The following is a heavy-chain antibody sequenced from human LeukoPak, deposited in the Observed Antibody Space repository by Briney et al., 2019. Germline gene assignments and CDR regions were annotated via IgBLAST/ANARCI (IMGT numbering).Heavy chain of an antibody. D-gene: IGHD7-27*01. CDR1: GFTFSNYA. J-gene: IGHJ4*02. CDR3: AKASSHRPWGPLDY. V-gene: IGHV3-9*01. CDR2: IDWNSGMI. Sequence: GGSLRLSCEASGFTFSNYAMHWVRQTPGKGLEWVSAIDWNSGMIDYADSVEGRFTISRDNAKRSLYLQMSNLRVEDTAFYYCAKASSHRPWGPLDYWGRGSLVTVSS.